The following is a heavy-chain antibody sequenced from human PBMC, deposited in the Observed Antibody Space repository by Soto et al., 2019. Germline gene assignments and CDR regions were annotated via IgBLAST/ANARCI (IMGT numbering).Heavy chain of an antibody. CDR3: TTEAAVAGRGTYDY. CDR2: IKSKTDGGTT. V-gene: IGHV3-15*01. D-gene: IGHD6-19*01. J-gene: IGHJ4*02. Sequence: GGSLRLSCAASGFTFSNAWMSWVRQAPGKGLEWVGRIKSKTDGGTTDYAAPVKGRFTISRDDSKNTLYLQMNSLKTEDTAVYYCTTEAAVAGRGTYDYWGQGTLVTVSS. CDR1: GFTFSNAW.